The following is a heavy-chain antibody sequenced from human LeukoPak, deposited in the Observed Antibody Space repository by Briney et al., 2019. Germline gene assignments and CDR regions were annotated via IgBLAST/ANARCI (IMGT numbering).Heavy chain of an antibody. CDR1: GGSISSYY. CDR3: ARVTGYMIEDYFDY. Sequence: PSETLSLTCTVSGGSISSYYWSWLRQPPGQGLAWIGYIYYSRSTNYNPSLKRRVTISVDTSKNQFSLKLRSVTAADTAVYYCARVTGYMIEDYFDYWGQGILVTASS. D-gene: IGHD3-9*01. V-gene: IGHV4-59*01. CDR2: IYYSRST. J-gene: IGHJ4*02.